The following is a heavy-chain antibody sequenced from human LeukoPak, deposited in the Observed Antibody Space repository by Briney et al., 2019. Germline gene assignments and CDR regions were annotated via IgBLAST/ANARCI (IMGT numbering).Heavy chain of an antibody. CDR2: IKQDGSG. Sequence: PGGSLRLSCAASGFTFSIYWMSWVRQAPGKGLEWVANIKQDGSGNYVDSVKGRFTISRDNAKNSLYLQMNSLRVDDTAVYYCARGSYWGGDYWGQGTLVTVSS. CDR3: ARGSYWGGDY. D-gene: IGHD7-27*01. J-gene: IGHJ4*02. CDR1: GFTFSIYW. V-gene: IGHV3-7*01.